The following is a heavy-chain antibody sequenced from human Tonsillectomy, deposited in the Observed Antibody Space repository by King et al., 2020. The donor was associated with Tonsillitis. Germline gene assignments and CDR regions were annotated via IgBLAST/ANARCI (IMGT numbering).Heavy chain of an antibody. CDR2: IYHSGST. CDR1: GGSISSHY. Sequence: VQLQESGPGLVKPSETLSLTCTVSGGSISSHYWSLIRHPPGKGLELIGYIYHSGSTKYNPPLKSRVSISVDTSKNQFSLKLSSVTAAYTAVYYCARGGGSSSWYDSSFDYWGQGTLVTVSS. D-gene: IGHD6-13*01. CDR3: ARGGGSSSWYDSSFDY. V-gene: IGHV4-59*11. J-gene: IGHJ4*02.